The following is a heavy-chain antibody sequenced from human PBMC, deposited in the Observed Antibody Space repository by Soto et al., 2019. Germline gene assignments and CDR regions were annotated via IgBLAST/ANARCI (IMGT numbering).Heavy chain of an antibody. CDR1: GGSISSSSYY. CDR2: IYYSGST. D-gene: IGHD3-10*01. V-gene: IGHV4-39*01. CDR3: ARLYGSGSWGVY. Sequence: QLQLQESGPGLVKPSETLSLTCTVSGGSISSSSYYWGWIRQPPGKGLEWIGSIYYSGSTYYNPSLKSRVTISVDTSKNQFSLKLSSVTAADTAVYYCARLYGSGSWGVYWGQGTLVTVSS. J-gene: IGHJ4*02.